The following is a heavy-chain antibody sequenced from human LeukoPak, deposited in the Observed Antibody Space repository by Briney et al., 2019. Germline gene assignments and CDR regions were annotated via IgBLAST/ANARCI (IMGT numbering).Heavy chain of an antibody. J-gene: IGHJ4*02. V-gene: IGHV4-34*01. D-gene: IGHD5-18*01. CDR3: ARVRWVTAMVTGPYFDY. CDR1: GGSFSGYY. CDR2: INHSGST. Sequence: PSETLSLTCAVYGGSFSGYYWSWIRQPPGKGLEWIGEINHSGSTNYNPSLKSRVTISVDTSKNQFSLKLSSVTAADTAVYYCARVRWVTAMVTGPYFDYWGQGTLVTVSS.